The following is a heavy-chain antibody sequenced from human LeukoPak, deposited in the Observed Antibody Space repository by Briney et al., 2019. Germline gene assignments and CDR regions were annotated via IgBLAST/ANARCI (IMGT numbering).Heavy chain of an antibody. D-gene: IGHD6-19*01. V-gene: IGHV4-39*07. CDR1: GGSISSSSYY. J-gene: IGHJ4*02. CDR2: IYYSGST. Sequence: SETLSLTCTVSGGSISSSSYYWGWIRQPPGKGLEWIGSIYYSGSTYYNPSLKSRVTISVDTSKNQFSLKLSSVTAADTAVYYCARGRASGWLTDYWGQGTLVTVSS. CDR3: ARGRASGWLTDY.